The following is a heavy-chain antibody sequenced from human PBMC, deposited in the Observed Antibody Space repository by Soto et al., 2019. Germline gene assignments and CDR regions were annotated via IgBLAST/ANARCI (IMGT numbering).Heavy chain of an antibody. D-gene: IGHD2-15*01. CDR1: GYTFTSYG. V-gene: IGHV1-18*01. J-gene: IGHJ4*02. Sequence: QVQLVQSGNEVKKPGASVKVSCKASGYTFTSYGIIWVRQAPGQGLEWMGWISNYSGNTKYAQNLQGRVTMTTDTSTSTTYMELRSLRSDDTAVYYCARASAFPLDCSGGDCYSVYWGQGTLVTVSS. CDR3: ARASAFPLDCSGGDCYSVY. CDR2: ISNYSGNT.